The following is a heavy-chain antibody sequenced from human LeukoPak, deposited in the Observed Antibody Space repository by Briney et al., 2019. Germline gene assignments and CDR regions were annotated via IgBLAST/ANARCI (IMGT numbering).Heavy chain of an antibody. V-gene: IGHV3-21*04. CDR3: ASRSTPGSGYYFDS. CDR2: ISSSSSYI. J-gene: IGHJ4*01. Sequence: GGSLRLSCAASGFTFSSYSMNWVRQAPGKGLEWVSSISSSSSYIYYADSVKGRFTISRDNAKNSLYLQMNRLRAEDTDIYYCASRSTPGSGYYFDSWGPGTLVTVSS. D-gene: IGHD3-22*01. CDR1: GFTFSSYS.